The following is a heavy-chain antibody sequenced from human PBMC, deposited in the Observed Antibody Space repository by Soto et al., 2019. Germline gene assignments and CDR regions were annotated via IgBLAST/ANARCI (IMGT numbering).Heavy chain of an antibody. V-gene: IGHV3-7*01. Sequence: EVQLVESGGGLVQPGGSLRLSCAASGFSFSAYWMNWVRQAPGKGLEWVANIKQDGSQKNYVASVKGRFTISRDNAKNSMYLQMDSLRVEDTAVYYCVMGYHNSGRDYWGQGTLVTVSS. D-gene: IGHD3-10*01. J-gene: IGHJ4*02. CDR3: VMGYHNSGRDY. CDR2: IKQDGSQK. CDR1: GFSFSAYW.